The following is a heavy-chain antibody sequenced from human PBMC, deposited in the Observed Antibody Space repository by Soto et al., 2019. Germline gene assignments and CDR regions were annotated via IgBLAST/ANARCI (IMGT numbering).Heavy chain of an antibody. Sequence: QVPLVQSGAEVKKPGSSVKVSCKASGGTFSSYAISWVRQAPGQGLEWMGGIIPISDTTNYAQKFQGRVTITADESTSTAYMELSSLRCEDTAVYYCARSQGSSTSLEIYYYYYYGMDVWGQGTTVTVSS. CDR1: GGTFSSYA. J-gene: IGHJ6*02. CDR3: ARSQGSSTSLEIYYYYYYGMDV. CDR2: IIPISDTT. D-gene: IGHD2-2*01. V-gene: IGHV1-69*01.